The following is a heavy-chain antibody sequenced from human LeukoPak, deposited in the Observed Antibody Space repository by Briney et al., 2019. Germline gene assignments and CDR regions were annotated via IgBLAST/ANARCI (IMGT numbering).Heavy chain of an antibody. V-gene: IGHV4-59*01. D-gene: IGHD3-16*01. J-gene: IGHJ4*02. CDR3: ARASEGIGYFDT. Sequence: GSLRLSCTTSGFNFRAYWMGWVRQAPGKGLEWIGYIYHNGRTNYSPSLRSRITMSIDTSQNQFSLKLSSVTAADTAVYYRARASEGIGYFDTWGRGSLVTVSS. CDR2: IYHNGRT. CDR1: GFNFRAYW.